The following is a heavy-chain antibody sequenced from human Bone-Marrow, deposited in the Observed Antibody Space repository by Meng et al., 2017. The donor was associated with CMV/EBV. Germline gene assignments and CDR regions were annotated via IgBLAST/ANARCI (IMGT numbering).Heavy chain of an antibody. CDR2: IYHSGST. V-gene: IGHV4-38-2*02. Sequence: GSLRLSCTVSSYSISSGYYWGWIRQPPGKGLEWIGSIYHSGSTYYNPSLESRVAVSVDTSKNQFSLKLSSVTAADAAIYHCARVRYSTSPPRGFYFDYWGQGTLVTVSS. J-gene: IGHJ4*02. CDR3: ARVRYSTSPPRGFYFDY. CDR1: SYSISSGYY. D-gene: IGHD5-12*01.